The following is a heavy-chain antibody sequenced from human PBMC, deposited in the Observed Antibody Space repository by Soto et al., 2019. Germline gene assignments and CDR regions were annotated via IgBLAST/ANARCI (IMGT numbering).Heavy chain of an antibody. CDR2: ISGSGGST. V-gene: IGHV3-23*01. CDR1: GFTFSSYA. Sequence: EVQLLESGGGLVQPGGSLRLSCAASGFTFSSYAMSWVRQAPGKGLEWVSAISGSGGSTYYADSVKGRFTISSGNSKHTPYLQMNSLRAEDTAVYYCAKDRQHLVLGYFDYWGQGTLVTVSS. CDR3: AKDRQHLVLGYFDY. J-gene: IGHJ4*02. D-gene: IGHD6-13*01.